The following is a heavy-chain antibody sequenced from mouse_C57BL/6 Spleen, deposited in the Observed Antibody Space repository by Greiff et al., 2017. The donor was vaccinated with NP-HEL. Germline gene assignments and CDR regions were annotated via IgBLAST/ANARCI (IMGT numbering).Heavy chain of an antibody. Sequence: VQLQQSGAELVRPGTSVKVSCKASGYAFTNYLIEWVKQRPGQGLEWIGVINPGSGGTNYNEKFKGKATLTADKSSSTAYMQLSSLTSEGSAVYCCAVGSSYGGFSYLGQGTRVTVSA. J-gene: IGHJ3*01. CDR3: AVGSSYGGFSY. CDR1: GYAFTNYL. CDR2: INPGSGGT. D-gene: IGHD1-1*01. V-gene: IGHV1-54*01.